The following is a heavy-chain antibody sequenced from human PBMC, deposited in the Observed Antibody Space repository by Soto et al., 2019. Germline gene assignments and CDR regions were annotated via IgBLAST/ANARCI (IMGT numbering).Heavy chain of an antibody. CDR2: INHSGST. V-gene: IGHV4-34*01. Sequence: QVQLQQWGAGLLKPSETLPLTCAVYGGSFSGYYWSWIRQPPGKGLEWIGEINHSGSTNYNPSLKSRVTISVDTSKNQFSLKLSSVTAADTAVYYCARGTIRYYYYGMDVWGQGTTVTVSS. D-gene: IGHD1-1*01. J-gene: IGHJ6*02. CDR1: GGSFSGYY. CDR3: ARGTIRYYYYGMDV.